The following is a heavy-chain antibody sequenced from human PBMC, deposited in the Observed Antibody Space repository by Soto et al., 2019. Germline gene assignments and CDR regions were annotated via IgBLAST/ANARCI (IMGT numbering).Heavy chain of an antibody. CDR2: ISGGGGTT. J-gene: IGHJ4*02. CDR3: VKVGCSVAGCQAKNYRGTTERHFDY. D-gene: IGHD1-1*01. V-gene: IGHV3-23*01. CDR1: GFTFTNYA. Sequence: EVQLLESGGGLVQPGGSLRLSCEVSGFTFTNYAMSWVRQAPGKGLEWVAAISGGGGTTDYADSVKGRVSISRDNSKNTLFLEITSVRAEDTAVYFCVKVGCSVAGCQAKNYRGTTERHFDYWGQGTLVTASS.